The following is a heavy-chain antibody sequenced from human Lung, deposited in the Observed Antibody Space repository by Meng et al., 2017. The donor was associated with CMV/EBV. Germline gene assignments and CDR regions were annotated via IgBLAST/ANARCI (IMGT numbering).Heavy chain of an antibody. D-gene: IGHD6-19*01. V-gene: IGHV7-4-1*02. Sequence: QVQLVQSGAELKKPGASAKVSCKASGDTFTRDPMNWVRQATGQGLEWMGWISTNAGNPTYAQGFTGRFVFSVDTSVSTAYLQISSLKAEDTAVYYCVRDKIAVAGITGDYWGQGTLVTVSS. CDR1: GDTFTRDP. CDR3: VRDKIAVAGITGDY. J-gene: IGHJ4*02. CDR2: ISTNAGNP.